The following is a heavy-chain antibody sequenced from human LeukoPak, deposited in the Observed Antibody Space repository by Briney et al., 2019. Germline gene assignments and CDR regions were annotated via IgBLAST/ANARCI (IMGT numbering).Heavy chain of an antibody. D-gene: IGHD6-6*01. CDR3: ARHGEGSSSSSTNFDY. V-gene: IGHV4-39*01. Sequence: SETLSLTCTVSGGSISSSSYYWGWIRQPPGKGLEWIESIYYSGSTYYNPSLKSRVTISVDTSKNQFSLKLSSVTAADTAVYYYARHGEGSSSSSTNFDYWGQGTLVTVSS. CDR2: IYYSGST. J-gene: IGHJ4*02. CDR1: GGSISSSSYY.